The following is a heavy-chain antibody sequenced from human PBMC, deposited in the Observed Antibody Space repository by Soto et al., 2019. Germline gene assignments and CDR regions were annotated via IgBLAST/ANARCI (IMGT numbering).Heavy chain of an antibody. Sequence: EVQLVESGGGLIQPGGSLRLSCAASGFTVSSNYMSWVRQAPGKGLEWVSVIYSGGSTYYADSVKGRFTISRDNSKNMLYLEMNSLTATDTAVYYCARGLIAARLLGYYYYYGMDVWFQGTTVTVSS. CDR1: GFTVSSNY. CDR2: IYSGGST. V-gene: IGHV3-53*01. CDR3: ARGLIAARLLGYYYYYGMDV. D-gene: IGHD6-6*01. J-gene: IGHJ6*02.